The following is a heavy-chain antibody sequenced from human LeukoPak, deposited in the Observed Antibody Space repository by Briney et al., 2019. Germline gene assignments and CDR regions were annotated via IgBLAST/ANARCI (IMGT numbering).Heavy chain of an antibody. CDR2: IRYDGSNK. Sequence: GGSLRLSCAASGFTFSSYGMHWVRQAPGNGLEWVAFIRYDGSNKYNADSVKGRFTISRDNSKNTLYLQMNSLRAEDTAVYYCAKDRGGWELLRAEYFQHWGQGTLVTVSS. J-gene: IGHJ1*01. CDR3: AKDRGGWELLRAEYFQH. D-gene: IGHD1-26*01. CDR1: GFTFSSYG. V-gene: IGHV3-30*02.